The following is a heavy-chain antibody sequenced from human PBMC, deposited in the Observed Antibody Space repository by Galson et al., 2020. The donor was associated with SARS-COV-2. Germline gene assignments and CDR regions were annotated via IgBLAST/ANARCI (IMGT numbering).Heavy chain of an antibody. CDR1: GGSISSYY. CDR2: IYYSGST. Sequence: ASETLSLTCTVSGGSISSYYWNWIRQPPGKGLEWIGYIYYSGSTNYNPSLKSRVTISVDTSKNQFSLKLSSVTAADTAVYYCARFRDYYYGMDVWGQGTTVTVSS. CDR3: ARFRDYYYGMDV. V-gene: IGHV4-59*01. J-gene: IGHJ6*02.